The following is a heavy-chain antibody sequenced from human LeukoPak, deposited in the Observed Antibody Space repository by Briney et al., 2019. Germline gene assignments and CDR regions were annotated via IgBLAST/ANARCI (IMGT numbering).Heavy chain of an antibody. V-gene: IGHV1-69*04. CDR2: IIPILGIA. CDR1: GGTYSSYA. CDR3: ARDILTGYYVYGMDV. J-gene: IGHJ6*02. D-gene: IGHD3-9*01. Sequence: SVKVSCKASGGTYSSYAISWVRQAPGQGLEWMGRIIPILGIANYAQKFQGRVTITADKSTSTAYMELSSLRSEDTAVYYCARDILTGYYVYGMDVWGQGTTVTVSS.